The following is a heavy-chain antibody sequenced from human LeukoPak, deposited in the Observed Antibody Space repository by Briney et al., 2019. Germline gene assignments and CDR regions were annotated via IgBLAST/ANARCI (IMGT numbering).Heavy chain of an antibody. D-gene: IGHD3-22*01. CDR2: ISGSGGST. CDR1: GFTFSSYA. V-gene: IGHV3-23*01. CDR3: AKDLGGYYDSSGYSLSVDY. J-gene: IGHJ4*02. Sequence: GGSLRLSCAGSGFTFSSYAMSWVRQAPGKGLEWVSAISGSGGSTYYADSVKGRFTISRDNSKNTLYLQMNSLRAEDTAVYYCAKDLGGYYDSSGYSLSVDYWGQGTLVTVSS.